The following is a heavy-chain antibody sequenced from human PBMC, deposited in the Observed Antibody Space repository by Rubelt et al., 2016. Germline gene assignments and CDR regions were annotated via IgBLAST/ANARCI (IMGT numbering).Heavy chain of an antibody. CDR3: ARSFELDFDY. CDR1: GFSLSSVRMG. J-gene: IGHJ4*02. CDR2: LFSNDEK. Sequence: QVTLKESGPVLVKPTETVTLTCTVSGFSLSSVRMGVSWIRQPPGKALEWLAHLFSNDEKSYNTILKSRPTISKDTSKSQVVLTMTNMDPVDTATYYCARSFELDFDYWGRGTLVTVSS. D-gene: IGHD1-7*01. V-gene: IGHV2-26*01.